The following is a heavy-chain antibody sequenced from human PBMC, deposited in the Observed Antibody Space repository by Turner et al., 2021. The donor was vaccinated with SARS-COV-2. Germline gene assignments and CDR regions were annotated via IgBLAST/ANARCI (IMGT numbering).Heavy chain of an antibody. CDR2: IIHSGST. Sequence: QVQLQQWGAGLLKPSETLSLTCAVYGWSFSGYYWSWIRQPPGKGLAWIWEIIHSGSTNYNPSIKSRVTISLDTSKNQFSQKLSSVTAADTAVYYCARGHPYIAVAVSGFDPWGQGTLVTVSS. CDR3: ARGHPYIAVAVSGFDP. CDR1: GWSFSGYY. V-gene: IGHV4-34*01. D-gene: IGHD6-19*01. J-gene: IGHJ5*02.